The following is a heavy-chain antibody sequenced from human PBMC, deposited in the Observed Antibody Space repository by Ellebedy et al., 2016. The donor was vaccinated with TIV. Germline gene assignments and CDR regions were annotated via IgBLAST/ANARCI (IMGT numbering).Heavy chain of an antibody. J-gene: IGHJ4*02. D-gene: IGHD4/OR15-4a*01. CDR2: INLAGDYT. CDR1: GFTFSDYY. Sequence: GESLKISCAASGFTFSDYYVTWIRQAPGKGLECVSYINLAGDYTYYADSVKGRFTISRDNAHSSLYLQMSSLRAADTAVYYCARFPDNYGGKADYWGQGTLVTVSS. CDR3: ARFPDNYGGKADY. V-gene: IGHV3-11*06.